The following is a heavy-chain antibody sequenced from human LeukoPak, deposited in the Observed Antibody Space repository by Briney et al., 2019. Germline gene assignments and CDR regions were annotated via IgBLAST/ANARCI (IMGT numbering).Heavy chain of an antibody. Sequence: SETLSLTCTVSGGSISSSSYYWGWIRQPPGKGLEWIGSIYYSGSTYYNPSLKSRVTISVDTSKNQFSLKLSSVTAADTAVYYRARTPQWVNYRYFDYWGQGTLVTVSS. D-gene: IGHD3-16*02. V-gene: IGHV4-39*07. J-gene: IGHJ4*02. CDR2: IYYSGST. CDR3: ARTPQWVNYRYFDY. CDR1: GGSISSSSYY.